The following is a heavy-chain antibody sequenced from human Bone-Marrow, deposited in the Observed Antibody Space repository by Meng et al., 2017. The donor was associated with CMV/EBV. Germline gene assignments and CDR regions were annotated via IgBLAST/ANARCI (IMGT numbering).Heavy chain of an antibody. V-gene: IGHV3-7*01. Sequence: GGSLRLSCAASGFTFSSYWMSWVRQAPGKGLEWVANIKQDGSEKYYVDSVKGRFTISRDNAKKSLYLQLSSLRAEDTAIYYCAREGRDLDYWGQGTLDTVSS. D-gene: IGHD2-15*01. CDR2: IKQDGSEK. J-gene: IGHJ4*02. CDR1: GFTFSSYW. CDR3: AREGRDLDY.